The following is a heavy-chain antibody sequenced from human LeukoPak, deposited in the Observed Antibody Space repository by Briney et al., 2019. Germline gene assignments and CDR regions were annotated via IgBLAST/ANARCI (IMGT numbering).Heavy chain of an antibody. CDR1: GYSFTTYW. CDR2: ICPGDSDT. D-gene: IGHD2-2*01. J-gene: IGHJ5*02. Sequence: GESLKISCKASGYSFTTYWIGWVRQMPGKGLEWMGIICPGDSDTTYSPSFQGQVTISADKSISTAYLQWSSLKASDTAMYYCARHGGGYCRSTSCYLFDPWGQGTLVTVSS. V-gene: IGHV5-51*01. CDR3: ARHGGGYCRSTSCYLFDP.